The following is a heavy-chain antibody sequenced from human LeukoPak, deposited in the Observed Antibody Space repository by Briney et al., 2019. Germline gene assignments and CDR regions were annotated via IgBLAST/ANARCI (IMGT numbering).Heavy chain of an antibody. J-gene: IGHJ3*02. V-gene: IGHV4-39*07. CDR1: GGSISSGSYY. D-gene: IGHD6-13*01. CDR3: AGIAAAGDDAFDI. CDR2: IYYSGST. Sequence: SQTLSLTCTVSGGSISSGSYYWGWIRQPPGKGLEWIGSIYYSGSTYYNPSLKSRVTISVDTSKNQFSLKLSSVTAADTAVYYCAGIAAAGDDAFDIWGQGTMVTVSS.